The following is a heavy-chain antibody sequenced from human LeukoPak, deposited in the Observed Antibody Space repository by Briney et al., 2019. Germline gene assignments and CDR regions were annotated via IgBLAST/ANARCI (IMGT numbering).Heavy chain of an antibody. CDR2: ISGSGGST. V-gene: IGHV3-23*01. CDR1: GFTFSSYA. Sequence: QPGGSLRLSCAASGFTFSSYAMSWVRQAPGKGLEWVSAISGSGGSTYYADSVKGRFTISRDNSKNTLYLQMNSLRAEDTAVHYCAKGRAAAPVYYFDYWGQGTLVTVSS. D-gene: IGHD3-10*01. J-gene: IGHJ4*02. CDR3: AKGRAAAPVYYFDY.